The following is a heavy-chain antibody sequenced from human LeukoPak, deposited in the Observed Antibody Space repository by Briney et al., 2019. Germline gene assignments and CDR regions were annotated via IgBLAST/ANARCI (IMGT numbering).Heavy chain of an antibody. Sequence: GRSLRLSCAASGFTFSSYAMHWVRQVPGKGLEWVAVISYDGSNKYYADSVKGRFTISRDNSKNTLYLQMNSLRAEDTAVYYCARESGLKDWGQGTLVTVSS. CDR3: ARESGLKD. CDR2: ISYDGSNK. J-gene: IGHJ4*02. CDR1: GFTFSSYA. D-gene: IGHD3-10*01. V-gene: IGHV3-30-3*01.